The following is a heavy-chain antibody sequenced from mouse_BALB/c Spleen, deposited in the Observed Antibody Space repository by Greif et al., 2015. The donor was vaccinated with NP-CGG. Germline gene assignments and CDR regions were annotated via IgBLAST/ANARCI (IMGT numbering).Heavy chain of an antibody. V-gene: IGHV1-7*01. D-gene: IGHD6-1*01. CDR3: ARRTQHFDY. CDR2: INPSTGYT. Sequence: QVQLQQSGAELAKPGASVKMSCKASGYTFTSYWMHWVKQRPGQGLEWIGYINPSTGYTEYNQKFKDKATLTADKSSSTAYMQLSSLTSEDSAVYYCARRTQHFDYWGQGTTLTVFS. CDR1: GYTFTSYW. J-gene: IGHJ2*01.